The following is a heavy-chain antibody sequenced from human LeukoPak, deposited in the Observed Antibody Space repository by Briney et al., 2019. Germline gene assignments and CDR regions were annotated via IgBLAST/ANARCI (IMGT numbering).Heavy chain of an antibody. D-gene: IGHD6-19*01. V-gene: IGHV3-7*02. Sequence: GGSLRLSCSASGFTFSNYWMNWVRQAPGKGLEWVANIKEDGSEKNYVDSVNGRFTISRDNAKNSLSLQMNSLRDEDTAVYYCARAPPRVRSSGRRFLGYYGMDVWGQGTTVTVSS. CDR1: GFTFSNYW. CDR3: ARAPPRVRSSGRRFLGYYGMDV. CDR2: IKEDGSEK. J-gene: IGHJ6*02.